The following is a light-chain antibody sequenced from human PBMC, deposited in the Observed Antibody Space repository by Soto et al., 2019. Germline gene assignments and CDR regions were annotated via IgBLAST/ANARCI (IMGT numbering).Light chain of an antibody. V-gene: IGKV2D-29*01. CDR3: LQSLQLPLT. CDR1: QSLLHSDGKTY. J-gene: IGKJ4*01. Sequence: DIVMTQTPLSLSVTPGQPASISCKSSQSLLHSDGKTYLYWYLQKPGQAPQLLIYELSKRFSGVPDRFSGSGSGTDFTLKISRVEAEDVGVYYCLQSLQLPLTFGGGTKVQIK. CDR2: ELS.